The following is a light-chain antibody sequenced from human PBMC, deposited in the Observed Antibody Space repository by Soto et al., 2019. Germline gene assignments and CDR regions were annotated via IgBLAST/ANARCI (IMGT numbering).Light chain of an antibody. CDR3: LQYGSSPYT. V-gene: IGKV3-20*01. J-gene: IGKJ2*01. Sequence: EIVLTQSPGTLSLSPGERATLSCRASQSVSSSYLAWYQQKPGQAPRPLIYGASSSATGSPDRFSGSGSGTDFNLTISRLEPEDFAVYYCLQYGSSPYTFGQGTKLEIK. CDR2: GAS. CDR1: QSVSSSY.